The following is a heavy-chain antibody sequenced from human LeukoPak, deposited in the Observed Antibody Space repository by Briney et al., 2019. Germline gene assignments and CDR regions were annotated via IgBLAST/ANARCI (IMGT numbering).Heavy chain of an antibody. D-gene: IGHD5-24*01. CDR1: GFTFNTYL. V-gene: IGHV3-7*01. CDR2: IEENGRGK. Sequence: PGGSLRLSCVVSGFTFNTYLMSWVRQAPGKGLEWVGNIEENGRGKWYVDSVKGRFTMSRDNAKNSFYLEMNSLRAEDTAVYYCARDRGDGYNYRSPFDYWGQGTLVTVSS. CDR3: ARDRGDGYNYRSPFDY. J-gene: IGHJ4*02.